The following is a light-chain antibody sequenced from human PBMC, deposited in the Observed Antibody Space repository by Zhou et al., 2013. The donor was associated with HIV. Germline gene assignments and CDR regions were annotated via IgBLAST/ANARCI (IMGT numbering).Light chain of an antibody. V-gene: IGKV3-20*01. Sequence: IVLTQSPGTLSLSPGMRATLSCKTNQRLKFSDLAWYQQKPGRPPRLLIYSASSRAYGIPDRFSGSGFGTDFTLTISRLEPEDFAVYYCQQYGSLPPTFGQGTKLEIK. CDR1: QRLKFSD. CDR2: SAS. J-gene: IGKJ2*01. CDR3: QQYGSLPPT.